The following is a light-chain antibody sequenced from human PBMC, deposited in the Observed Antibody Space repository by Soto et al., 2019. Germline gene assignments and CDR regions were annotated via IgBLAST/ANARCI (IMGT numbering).Light chain of an antibody. J-gene: IGKJ1*01. Sequence: DIKMTQSPSTLSASVGDRVTITCRASQTISSWLAWYQQKPGKAPNLLIYRLSSLESGVPSRFSGSGSATDFTLTISSLQPDDFATYYCQQYGGYSWTFGQGTKVEIK. CDR3: QQYGGYSWT. V-gene: IGKV1-5*03. CDR1: QTISSW. CDR2: RLS.